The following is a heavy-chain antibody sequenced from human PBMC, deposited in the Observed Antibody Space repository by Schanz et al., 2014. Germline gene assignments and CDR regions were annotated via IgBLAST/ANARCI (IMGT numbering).Heavy chain of an antibody. CDR2: ISASGGDT. CDR3: AKKVPAYKPIDS. CDR1: GFTFRGYA. V-gene: IGHV3-23*04. J-gene: IGHJ4*02. D-gene: IGHD1-1*01. Sequence: EVQLVESGGGLVQPGGSLRLSCTASGFTFRGYAMSWVRQAPGKGLEWVSAISASGGDTYYADSVKGRFTISRDNSKNTRDLQMNSRRAEDTAVYCGAKKVPAYKPIDSCGQGTLVNVSS.